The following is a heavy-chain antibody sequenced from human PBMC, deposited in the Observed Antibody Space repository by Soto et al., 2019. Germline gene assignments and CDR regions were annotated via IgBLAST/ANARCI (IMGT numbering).Heavy chain of an antibody. CDR3: AVGYCSSTSCYTGYYGMDV. V-gene: IGHV1-69*13. CDR2: IIPIFGTA. CDR1: GSTFSSYA. Sequence: SVKVSCKASGSTFSSYAISWVRQAPGQGLEWMGGIIPIFGTANYAQKFQGRVTITADESTSTAYMELSSLRSEDTAVYYCAVGYCSSTSCYTGYYGMDVWGQGTTVTVSS. D-gene: IGHD2-2*02. J-gene: IGHJ6*02.